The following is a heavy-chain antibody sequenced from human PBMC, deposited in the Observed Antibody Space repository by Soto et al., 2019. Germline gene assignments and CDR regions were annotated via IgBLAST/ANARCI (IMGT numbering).Heavy chain of an antibody. CDR1: GFTFSSSP. V-gene: IGHV3-30-3*01. Sequence: QVQLVESGGGVVQPGRSLRLSCEASGFTFSSSPMHWVRQAPGKGLEWVAVISYDGIIKVYADSVQGRFTISRDISKNTLYLQMNRLRTEDTAVYYCVRDKIRGPPDYCDDWGQGTLVTVSS. J-gene: IGHJ4*02. CDR2: ISYDGIIK. CDR3: VRDKIRGPPDYCDD.